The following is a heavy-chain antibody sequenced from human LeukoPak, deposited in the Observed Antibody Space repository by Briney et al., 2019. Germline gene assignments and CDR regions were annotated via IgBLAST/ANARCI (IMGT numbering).Heavy chain of an antibody. CDR1: GGSISSSSYY. CDR2: IYYTGST. CDR3: ARQPSIAAAGGYYYYYYYMDV. Sequence: SETLSLTCTVSGGSISSSSYYWGWIRQPPGKGLEWIGSIYYTGSTYYNPSLKSRVTISGDTSKNHFSLKLSSVTAADTAVYYCARQPSIAAAGGYYYYYYYMDVWGKGTTVTISS. J-gene: IGHJ6*03. V-gene: IGHV4-39*01. D-gene: IGHD6-13*01.